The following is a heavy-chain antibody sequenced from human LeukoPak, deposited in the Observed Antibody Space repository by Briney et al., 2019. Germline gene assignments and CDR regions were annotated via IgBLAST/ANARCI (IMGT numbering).Heavy chain of an antibody. D-gene: IGHD1-26*01. CDR3: ARSVGATTSFPDY. V-gene: IGHV1-46*01. Sequence: ASVKVSCKASGYTFTSYYMHWVRQAPGQGLEWMVIINPSGGSTSYAQKLQGRVTMTRDTSTSTVYMELSSLRSEDTAVYYCARSVGATTSFPDYWGQGTLVTVSS. J-gene: IGHJ4*02. CDR2: INPSGGST. CDR1: GYTFTSYY.